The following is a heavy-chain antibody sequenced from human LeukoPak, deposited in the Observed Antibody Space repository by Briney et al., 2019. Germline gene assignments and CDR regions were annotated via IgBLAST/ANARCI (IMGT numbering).Heavy chain of an antibody. CDR1: GFTFSSYG. V-gene: IGHV3-23*01. CDR3: AKKVDGFAWFDP. CDR2: ISGSGGST. Sequence: GGTLRLSCAASGFTFSSYGMSWVRQAPGKGLEWVSAISGSGGSTYYADSVKGRFTISRDNSKNTLYLQMNSLRAEDTAVYYCAKKVDGFAWFDPWGQGTLVTVSS. D-gene: IGHD5-24*01. J-gene: IGHJ5*02.